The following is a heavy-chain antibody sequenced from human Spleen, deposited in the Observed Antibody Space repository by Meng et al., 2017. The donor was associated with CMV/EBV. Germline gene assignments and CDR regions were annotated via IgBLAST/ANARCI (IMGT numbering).Heavy chain of an antibody. V-gene: IGHV3-30*02. J-gene: IGHJ4*02. D-gene: IGHD1-7*01. CDR3: AKDGARVRELIDF. Sequence: GESLKISCAASGFDFSYYSMHWVRQAPGKGLEWLAFIRYDASKDFYADSIMGRFTVSRDNSEDTLYLQMNSLRPDDTDMYYCAKDGARVRELIDFWGQGTLVTVSS. CDR2: IRYDASKD. CDR1: GFDFSYYS.